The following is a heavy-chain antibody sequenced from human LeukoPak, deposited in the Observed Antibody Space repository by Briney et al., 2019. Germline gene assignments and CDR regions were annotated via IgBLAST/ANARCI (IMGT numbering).Heavy chain of an antibody. D-gene: IGHD3-22*01. Sequence: TSGTLSLTCAVSGGSISSSNWWSWVRQPPGKGLEWIGEIYHSGSTNYNPSLKSRVTISVDKSKNQFSLKLSSVTAADTAVYYCASESRATYYYDSSGYYVYCGQGTLVTVSS. CDR1: GGSISSSNW. CDR2: IYHSGST. V-gene: IGHV4-4*02. J-gene: IGHJ4*02. CDR3: ASESRATYYYDSSGYYVY.